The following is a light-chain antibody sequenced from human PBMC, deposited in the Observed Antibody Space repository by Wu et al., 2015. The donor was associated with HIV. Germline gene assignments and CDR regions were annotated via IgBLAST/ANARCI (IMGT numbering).Light chain of an antibody. Sequence: EIVLTQSPVTLSLSPGESATLSCRASHSVAGSLVWFQQKPGQAPRLLIYDASNRATGIPARFSGSGSGTDFTLTISSLEPEDFVFYYCQHRRDWPFSFGQGTKLEI. CDR3: QHRRDWPFS. V-gene: IGKV3-11*01. J-gene: IGKJ2*03. CDR1: HSVAGS. CDR2: DAS.